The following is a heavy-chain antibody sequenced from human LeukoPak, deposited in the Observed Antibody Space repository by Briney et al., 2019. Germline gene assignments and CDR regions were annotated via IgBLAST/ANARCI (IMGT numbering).Heavy chain of an antibody. CDR3: ARASDYIDY. V-gene: IGHV1-2*02. Sequence: ASVKVSCKASGHTFTGYYLHWVRQAPGQGLEWMGWISPNSGVTHYAQTFQGRVTMTRDRSISTAYMELSRLRSDDTAVYYCARASDYIDYWSQGTLVTVSS. CDR2: ISPNSGVT. D-gene: IGHD3-16*01. J-gene: IGHJ4*02. CDR1: GHTFTGYY.